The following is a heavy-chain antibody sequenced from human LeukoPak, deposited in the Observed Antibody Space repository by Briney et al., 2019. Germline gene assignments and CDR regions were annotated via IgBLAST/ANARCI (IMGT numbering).Heavy chain of an antibody. CDR1: GFTFDDYA. CDR2: ISWNSGSI. J-gene: IGHJ6*03. V-gene: IGHV3-9*01. D-gene: IGHD6-6*01. CDR3: ARDPGLPYSSSSIAEYYYYYMDV. Sequence: SLRLSCAASGFTFDDYAMHWVRQAPGKGLEWVSGISWNSGSIGYADSVKGRFTISRDNAKNSLYLQMNSLRAEDTAVYYCARDPGLPYSSSSIAEYYYYYMDVWGKGTTVTVSS.